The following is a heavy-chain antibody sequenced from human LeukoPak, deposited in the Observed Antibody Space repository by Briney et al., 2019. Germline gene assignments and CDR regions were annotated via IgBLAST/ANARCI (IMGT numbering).Heavy chain of an antibody. D-gene: IGHD2-15*01. CDR3: ARVSLPPIYMDV. Sequence: ASVKVSCKASGYTFTGYYMHWVRQAPGQGLGWMGWINPNSGGTNYAQKFQGRVTMTRDTSISTAYMELSRLRSDDTAEYYCARVSLPPIYMDVWGKGTTVTVSS. CDR1: GYTFTGYY. J-gene: IGHJ6*03. CDR2: INPNSGGT. V-gene: IGHV1-2*02.